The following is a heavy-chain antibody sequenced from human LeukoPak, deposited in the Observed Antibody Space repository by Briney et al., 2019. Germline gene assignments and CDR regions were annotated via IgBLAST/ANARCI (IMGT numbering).Heavy chain of an antibody. CDR2: ISGSGGST. V-gene: IGHV3-23*01. Sequence: PGGSLRLSCAASGFTFSSYAMSWVRQAPGKGLEWVSAISGSGGSTYYADSVKGRFTISRDNSKNTPYLQMNSLRAEDTAVYYCAKVFAYCGGDCYLSPAVYSFDYWGQGTLVTVSS. CDR1: GFTFSSYA. J-gene: IGHJ4*02. D-gene: IGHD2-21*02. CDR3: AKVFAYCGGDCYLSPAVYSFDY.